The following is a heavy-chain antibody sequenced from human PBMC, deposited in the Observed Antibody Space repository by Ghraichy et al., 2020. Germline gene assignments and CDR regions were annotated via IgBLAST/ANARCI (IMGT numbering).Heavy chain of an antibody. D-gene: IGHD4-23*01. Sequence: SQTLSLTCTVSGGSISSYYWSWIRQPPGKGLEWIGYIYYSGSTNYNPSLKSRVTISVDTSKNQFSLKLSSVTAADTAVYYCARDKLRWSGFDPWGQGTLVTVSS. CDR3: ARDKLRWSGFDP. CDR2: IYYSGST. CDR1: GGSISSYY. V-gene: IGHV4-59*01. J-gene: IGHJ5*02.